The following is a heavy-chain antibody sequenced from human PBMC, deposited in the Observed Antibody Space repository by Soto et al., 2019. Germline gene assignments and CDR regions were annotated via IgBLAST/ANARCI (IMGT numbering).Heavy chain of an antibody. CDR1: GFTFSSYA. CDR3: ALWGSSSSYYYYGMDV. CDR2: ISGSGGST. Sequence: GGSLRLSCAASGFTFSSYAMSWVRQAPGKGLEWVSAISGSGGSTYYADSVKGRFTISRDNSKNTLYLQMNSLRAEDTAVYYCALWGSSSSYYYYGMDVWGQGTTVTVSS. V-gene: IGHV3-23*01. D-gene: IGHD6-6*01. J-gene: IGHJ6*02.